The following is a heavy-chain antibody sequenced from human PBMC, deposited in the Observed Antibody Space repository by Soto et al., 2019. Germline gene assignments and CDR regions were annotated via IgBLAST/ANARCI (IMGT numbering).Heavy chain of an antibody. Sequence: ASVKVSCKVSGYTLTELSMHWVRQAPGKGLEWMGGFDPEDGETIYAQKFQGRVTMTEDTSTDTAYMELSSLRSEDTAVYYCATNYDSSGYWDNDSFDIWGQGTMVTVSS. CDR3: ATNYDSSGYWDNDSFDI. CDR1: GYTLTELS. D-gene: IGHD3-22*01. V-gene: IGHV1-24*01. CDR2: FDPEDGET. J-gene: IGHJ3*02.